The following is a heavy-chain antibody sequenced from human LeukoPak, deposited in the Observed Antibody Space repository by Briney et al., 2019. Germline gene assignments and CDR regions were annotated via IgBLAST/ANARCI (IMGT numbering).Heavy chain of an antibody. CDR3: ARGIYGDYVPFDY. CDR2: ISSSSSYI. CDR1: GFTFSSYS. J-gene: IGHJ4*02. Sequence: GGSLRLSCAASGFTFSSYSMNWVRQAPGKGLEWVSSISSSSSYIYYADSVKGRFTISRDNAKNSLYLQMNSLRAEDTAVYYCARGIYGDYVPFDYWGQGTLVTVSS. V-gene: IGHV3-21*01. D-gene: IGHD4-17*01.